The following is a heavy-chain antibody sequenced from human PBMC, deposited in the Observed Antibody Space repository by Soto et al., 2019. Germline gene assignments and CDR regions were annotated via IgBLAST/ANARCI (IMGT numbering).Heavy chain of an antibody. CDR3: AREKVGANDY. D-gene: IGHD1-26*01. CDR1: GYTFTSYD. V-gene: IGHV1-8*01. Sequence: QVQLVQSGAEVKKPGASMKVSCKASGYTFTSYDINWVRQATGQGLERMGWMNPNSGNTGYAQRYQGRVTMSRNTYISTAYMQLSRLSSQNTAVHYCAREKVGANDYWGQGTLVNVSS. J-gene: IGHJ4*02. CDR2: MNPNSGNT.